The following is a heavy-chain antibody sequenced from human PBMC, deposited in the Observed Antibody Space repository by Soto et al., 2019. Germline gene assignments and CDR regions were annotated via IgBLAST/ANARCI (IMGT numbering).Heavy chain of an antibody. J-gene: IGHJ6*03. Sequence: QVQLVQSGAEVRKPGASVTVSCRSSGDSFNDYYIHWVRQAPGQGLEWMGWINPNGGVTKYAQKFQSWVSMTRDTSIRTVYMQLSRLRSDDTAVYYCARESGGATATLDYSYFYMDVWGTGTTVTVSS. V-gene: IGHV1-2*04. D-gene: IGHD5-12*01. CDR2: INPNGGVT. CDR3: ARESGGATATLDYSYFYMDV. CDR1: GDSFNDYY.